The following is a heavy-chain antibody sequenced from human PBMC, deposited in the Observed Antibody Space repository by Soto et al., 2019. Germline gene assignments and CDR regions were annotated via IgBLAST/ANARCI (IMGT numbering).Heavy chain of an antibody. CDR1: GGTFSNHA. J-gene: IGHJ4*02. D-gene: IGHD3-10*02. V-gene: IGHV1-69*12. Sequence: QVQLEQSGAEVKKPGSSVKVSCKASGGTFSNHAISWVRQAPGQGLEWMGGIIPIFGTANYAQKLQDRVTITADESTSTAYMELSSLRSDDTAVYYCARSRSAGYVYFDSWGQGTLVTVSS. CDR3: ARSRSAGYVYFDS. CDR2: IIPIFGTA.